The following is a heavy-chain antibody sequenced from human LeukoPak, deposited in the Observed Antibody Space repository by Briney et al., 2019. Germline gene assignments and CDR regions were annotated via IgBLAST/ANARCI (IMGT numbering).Heavy chain of an antibody. Sequence: MGIIYPGDSDTRYSPSFRGQVTMSADKSITTAYLQWSSLKASDTAIYFCARHDRDYAFFDYWGQGTLVTVSS. V-gene: IGHV5-51*01. CDR3: ARHDRDYAFFDY. D-gene: IGHD4-17*01. J-gene: IGHJ4*02. CDR2: IYPGDSDT.